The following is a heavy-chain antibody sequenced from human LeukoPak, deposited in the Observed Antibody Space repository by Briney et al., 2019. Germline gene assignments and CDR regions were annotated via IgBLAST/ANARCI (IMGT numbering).Heavy chain of an antibody. CDR2: ISSSSSYI. CDR3: ARGFELGMDY. J-gene: IGHJ4*02. V-gene: IGHV3-21*04. D-gene: IGHD7-27*01. Sequence: GGSLRLSCAASGFTFSAYDMNWVRQAPGKGLEWVSSISSSSSYIYYADSVKGRFTISRDNAKNSLYLQMNGLRVEDTAVYYCARGFELGMDYWGQGTLVTVSS. CDR1: GFTFSAYD.